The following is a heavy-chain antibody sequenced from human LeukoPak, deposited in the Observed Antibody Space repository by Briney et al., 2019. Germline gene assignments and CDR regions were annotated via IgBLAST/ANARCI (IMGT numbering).Heavy chain of an antibody. D-gene: IGHD2-2*01. Sequence: SETLSLTCAVYGGSFSGYYWSWIRQPPGKGLEWIGEINHSGSTNHNPSLKSRVTISVDTSKNQFSLKLSSVTAADTAVYYCAKDRYCSSTSCQGWFDPWGQGTLVTVSS. V-gene: IGHV4-34*01. CDR3: AKDRYCSSTSCQGWFDP. CDR1: GGSFSGYY. J-gene: IGHJ5*02. CDR2: INHSGST.